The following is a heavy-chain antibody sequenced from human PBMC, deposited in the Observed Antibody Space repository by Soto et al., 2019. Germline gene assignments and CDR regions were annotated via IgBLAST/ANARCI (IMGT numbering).Heavy chain of an antibody. CDR3: EGVTLFRGMDV. J-gene: IGHJ6*02. D-gene: IGHD3-16*01. CDR1: GDSVSSDTAA. CDR2: TYYKSKWNN. V-gene: IGHV6-1*01. Sequence: SHTLSLTCAISGDSVSSDTAAWIWIRQSPSRGLEWLGRTYYKSKWNNDYALSVKSRITISPDTSQNQFSLDLDSVTPEDTAVYYCEGVTLFRGMDVWSQGSSVTVSS.